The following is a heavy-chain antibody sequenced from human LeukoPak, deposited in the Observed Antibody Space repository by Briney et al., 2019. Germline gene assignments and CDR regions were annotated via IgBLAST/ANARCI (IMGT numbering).Heavy chain of an antibody. V-gene: IGHV5-51*01. CDR1: GYSFTSYW. D-gene: IGHD5-12*01. Sequence: KCGESLKISCKGSGYSFTSYWTGWVRQMPGKGLEWMGIIYPGDSDTRYSPSFQGQVTISADKSISTAYLQWSSLKASDTAMYYCAARGYSGYDSSHYFDYWGQGTLVTVSS. J-gene: IGHJ4*02. CDR3: AARGYSGYDSSHYFDY. CDR2: IYPGDSDT.